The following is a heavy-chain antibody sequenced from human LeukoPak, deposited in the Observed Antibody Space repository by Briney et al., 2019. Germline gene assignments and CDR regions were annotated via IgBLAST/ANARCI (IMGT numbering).Heavy chain of an antibody. CDR2: IIPIFGIA. V-gene: IGHV1-69*04. Sequence: ASVKVSCKASGGTFSIYAISWVRQAPGQGLEWMGRIIPIFGIANYAQKFQGRVTITADKSTSTAYMELSSLTSEDTAVYYCARVRLGEDFWRGYNWFDPWGQGTLVTASS. CDR1: GGTFSIYA. CDR3: ARVRLGEDFWRGYNWFDP. D-gene: IGHD3-3*01. J-gene: IGHJ5*02.